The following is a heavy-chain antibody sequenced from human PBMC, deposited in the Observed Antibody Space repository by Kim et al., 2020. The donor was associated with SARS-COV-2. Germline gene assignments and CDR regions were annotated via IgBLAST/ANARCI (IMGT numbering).Heavy chain of an antibody. D-gene: IGHD4-17*01. Sequence: SVKVSCKASGGTFSSYAISWVRQAPGQGLEWMGGIIPIFGTANYAQKFQGRVTITADESTSTAYMELSSLRSEDTAVYYCARVRPIYGDYGYYYYYMDVWGKGTTVTGSS. CDR1: GGTFSSYA. CDR3: ARVRPIYGDYGYYYYYMDV. CDR2: IIPIFGTA. V-gene: IGHV1-69*13. J-gene: IGHJ6*03.